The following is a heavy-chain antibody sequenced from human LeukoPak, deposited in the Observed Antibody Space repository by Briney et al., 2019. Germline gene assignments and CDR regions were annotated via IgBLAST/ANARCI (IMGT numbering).Heavy chain of an antibody. CDR2: IYYSGST. V-gene: IGHV4-59*08. J-gene: IGHJ4*02. Sequence: SETLSLTCTVSGGSISSYYWSWNRQPPGKGLEWIGYIYYSGSTNYNPSLKSRVTISVDTSKNQFSLKLSSVTAADTAVYYCARHSGSSSGWYAGFDYWGQGTLVTVSS. D-gene: IGHD6-19*01. CDR1: GGSISSYY. CDR3: ARHSGSSSGWYAGFDY.